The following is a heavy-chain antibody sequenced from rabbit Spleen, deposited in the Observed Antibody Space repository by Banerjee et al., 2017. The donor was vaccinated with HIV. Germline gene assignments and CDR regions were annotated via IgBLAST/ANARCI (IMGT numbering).Heavy chain of an antibody. CDR2: IAGGSSGFT. J-gene: IGHJ6*01. Sequence: QSLEESGGDLVKPGASLTLTCTASGVSFSSNHYMCWVRQAPGKGLEWISCIAGGSSGFTYSATWAKGRFPISKTSSTTVTLQMCSLTVADTATYFCARDTGSSFSSYGMDLWGQGTLVTVS. D-gene: IGHD8-1*01. V-gene: IGHV1S40*01. CDR3: ARDTGSSFSSYGMDL. CDR1: GVSFSSNHY.